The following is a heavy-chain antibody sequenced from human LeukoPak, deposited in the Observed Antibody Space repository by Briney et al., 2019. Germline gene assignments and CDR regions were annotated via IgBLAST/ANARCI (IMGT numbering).Heavy chain of an antibody. J-gene: IGHJ4*02. V-gene: IGHV1-8*02. CDR2: MNPNSGNT. CDR1: GYTFTNYY. D-gene: IGHD3-16*01. CDR3: MYYDYVWGSYFVDY. Sequence: ASVKVSCKASGYTFTNYYMHWVRQATGQGLEWMGWMNPNSGNTGYAQKFQGRVTMTRNTSISTAYMELSSLRSEDTAVYYCMYYDYVWGSYFVDYWGQGTLVTVSS.